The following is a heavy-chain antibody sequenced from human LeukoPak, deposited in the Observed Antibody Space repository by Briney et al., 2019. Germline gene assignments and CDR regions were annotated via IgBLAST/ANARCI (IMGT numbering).Heavy chain of an antibody. Sequence: PGGSLRLSCAASGFTFSSYTMNWVRQAPGKGLEWVSSISSSSSAIYYAASVKGRFTISRDNAKNSLYLQMNNLRDEDTAVYYCARGALRYSDYWGQGTLVTVSS. J-gene: IGHJ4*02. CDR1: GFTFSSYT. D-gene: IGHD3-9*01. CDR3: ARGALRYSDY. CDR2: ISSSSSAI. V-gene: IGHV3-48*02.